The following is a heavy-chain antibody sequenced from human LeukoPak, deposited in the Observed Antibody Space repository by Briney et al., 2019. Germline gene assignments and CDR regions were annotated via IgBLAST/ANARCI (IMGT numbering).Heavy chain of an antibody. J-gene: IGHJ4*02. Sequence: ASVKVSCKASGYTFTGYYMHWVRQAPGQGLVWMGRINPNSGGTNYAQKFQGRVTMTRDTSISTAYMELSRLRSDDTAVYYCARGRGDTYYDYVWGSYPDDYWGQGTLVTVSS. CDR2: INPNSGGT. CDR1: GYTFTGYY. CDR3: ARGRGDTYYDYVWGSYPDDY. V-gene: IGHV1-2*06. D-gene: IGHD3-16*02.